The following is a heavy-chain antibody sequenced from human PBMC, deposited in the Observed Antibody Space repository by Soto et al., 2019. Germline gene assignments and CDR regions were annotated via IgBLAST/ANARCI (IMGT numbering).Heavy chain of an antibody. CDR3: ATSTWGFGELLPPFHYGMDV. D-gene: IGHD3-10*01. J-gene: IGHJ6*02. V-gene: IGHV4-39*01. CDR1: GGSITSPSYY. Sequence: SDTLSLTCTGSGGSITSPSYYWGWIRQPPGKGLEWIGSIYYSGSTYYNPSLKSRVTISVDTSKNQFSLKLSSVTAADTAVYYCATSTWGFGELLPPFHYGMDVWGQGTTVT. CDR2: IYYSGST.